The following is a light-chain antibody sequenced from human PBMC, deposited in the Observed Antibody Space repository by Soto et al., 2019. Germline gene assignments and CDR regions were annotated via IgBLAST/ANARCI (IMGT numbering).Light chain of an antibody. CDR2: DAS. CDR3: LHHHNFPIT. CDR1: QTVRNNY. Sequence: EIVLTQSPGTLSLSPVERATLSCRASQTVRNNYLARYQQKPGQAPRLLIYDASSRATGIPDRFSGGGSGTDFTLTISRLEPEDFATYYCLHHHNFPITFGQGTRLEIK. V-gene: IGKV3-20*01. J-gene: IGKJ5*01.